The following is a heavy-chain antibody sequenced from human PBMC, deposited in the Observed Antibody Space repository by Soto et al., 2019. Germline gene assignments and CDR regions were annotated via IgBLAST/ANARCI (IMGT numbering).Heavy chain of an antibody. CDR2: IHYSGST. J-gene: IGHJ5*02. CDR3: AREATYCSGGSCYDYNIIGFDP. CDR1: RGSISTYY. Sequence: SETLSLTCTVSRGSISTYYWSWIRQPPGKGLEWLGSIHYSGSTNYNPSLKSRVTISVDTSKNQFSLKVNSVTAADTAVYYCAREATYCSGGSCYDYNIIGFDPWGQGTLVTVSS. D-gene: IGHD2-15*01. V-gene: IGHV4-59*01.